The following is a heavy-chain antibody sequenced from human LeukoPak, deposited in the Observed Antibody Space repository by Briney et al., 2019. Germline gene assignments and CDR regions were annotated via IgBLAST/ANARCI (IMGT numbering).Heavy chain of an antibody. D-gene: IGHD2-21*01. CDR3: ARADRLDGAPYLIGP. CDR2: INPNSGVI. J-gene: IGHJ5*02. Sequence: EASVKVSCKTSGYTFTDYYMHWVRQAPGQGLEWMGWINPNSGVISSAQKFRGRVTMTRDTSITTVYMEVRWLTSDNTAIYYRARADRLDGAPYLIGPWGQGTLVTVSS. CDR1: GYTFTDYY. V-gene: IGHV1-2*02.